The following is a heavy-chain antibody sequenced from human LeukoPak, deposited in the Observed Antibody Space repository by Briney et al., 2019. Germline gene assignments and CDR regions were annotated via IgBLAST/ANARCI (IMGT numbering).Heavy chain of an antibody. CDR3: ARSDDISFQH. V-gene: IGHV3-30*01. CDR1: GVPLRSYA. Sequence: GNSLSLSLATSGVPLRSYAMQWVRQAPRKGLEWVAVISYDGSNKYYADSVKGRFTISRDNSKNTLYLQMNSLRAEDTAVYYCARSDDISFQHWGQGTLVTVSS. D-gene: IGHD3-9*01. CDR2: ISYDGSNK. J-gene: IGHJ1*01.